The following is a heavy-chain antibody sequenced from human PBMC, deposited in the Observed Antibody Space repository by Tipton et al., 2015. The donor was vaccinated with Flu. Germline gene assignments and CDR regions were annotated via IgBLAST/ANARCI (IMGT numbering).Heavy chain of an antibody. CDR1: GGSISGSRYW. J-gene: IGHJ6*03. Sequence: TLSLTCNVSGGSISGSRYWWGWIRQSPGKGLEWIGSIYYSESTYQNPSLKSRVTISVDTSRNQFSLRLTSVAAADTAIYFCARHQYADYFYYMDVWGKGTTVTVSS. D-gene: IGHD2-2*01. CDR3: ARHQYADYFYYMDV. V-gene: IGHV4-39*01. CDR2: IYYSEST.